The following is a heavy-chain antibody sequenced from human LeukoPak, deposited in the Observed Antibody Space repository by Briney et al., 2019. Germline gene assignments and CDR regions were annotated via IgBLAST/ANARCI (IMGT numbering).Heavy chain of an antibody. CDR2: IYSGGST. J-gene: IGHJ4*02. D-gene: IGHD3-10*01. CDR1: GFTVSSNY. CDR3: ARDLTYYGSGALDY. Sequence: PGGSLRLSCAASGFTVSSNYMSWVRQAPGKGLEWVSVIYSGGSTYYADSVKGRFTISRDSSKNTLYLQMNSLRAEDTAVYYCARDLTYYGSGALDYWGQGTLVTVSS. V-gene: IGHV3-53*01.